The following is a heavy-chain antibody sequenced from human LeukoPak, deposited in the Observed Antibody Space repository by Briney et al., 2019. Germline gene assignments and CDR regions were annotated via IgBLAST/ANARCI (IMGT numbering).Heavy chain of an antibody. Sequence: GSSVKVSCKASGGTFSSYAISWVRQAPGQGLEWMGGISPIFGTANYAQKFQGRVTITADESTSTAYMELSSLRSEDTAVYYCAMFPYYYYFYMDVWGKGTTVTVSS. J-gene: IGHJ6*03. D-gene: IGHD3-10*02. CDR2: ISPIFGTA. CDR1: GGTFSSYA. CDR3: AMFPYYYYFYMDV. V-gene: IGHV1-69*01.